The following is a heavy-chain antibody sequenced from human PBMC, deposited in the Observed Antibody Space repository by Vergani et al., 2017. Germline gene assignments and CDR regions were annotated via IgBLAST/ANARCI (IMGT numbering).Heavy chain of an antibody. CDR1: GGSISSYY. V-gene: IGHV4-59*01. CDR2: IYYSGST. Sequence: QVQLQESGPGLVKPSETLSLTCTVSGGSISSYYWSWIRQPPGKGLEWIGYIYYSGSTNYNPSLKSRVTISVDTSKNQFSLKLSSVTAADTAVYYCAKTGDCSSTSCSDYWGQGTLVTVSS. D-gene: IGHD2-2*01. J-gene: IGHJ4*02. CDR3: AKTGDCSSTSCSDY.